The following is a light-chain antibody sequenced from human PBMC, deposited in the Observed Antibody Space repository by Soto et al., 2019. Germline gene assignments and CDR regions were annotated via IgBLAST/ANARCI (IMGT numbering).Light chain of an antibody. Sequence: AIQLTQSPSSLSAFVGDRVTITCRASEGISSALAWYQHKPGKAPKLLIHDASSLESGVPSRFSGSGSGTEFTLTISSLQPQDFATYYCQQFNTSPPITFGQGTRLEIK. J-gene: IGKJ5*01. CDR1: EGISSA. CDR2: DAS. V-gene: IGKV1-13*02. CDR3: QQFNTSPPIT.